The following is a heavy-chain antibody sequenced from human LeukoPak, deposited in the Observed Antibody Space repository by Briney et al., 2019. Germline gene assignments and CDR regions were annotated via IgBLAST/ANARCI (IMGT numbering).Heavy chain of an antibody. V-gene: IGHV3-23*01. D-gene: IGHD6-13*01. CDR1: GFTFSTHG. CDR2: ISGSGGST. J-gene: IGHJ3*02. CDR3: AKELAAPVYDAFDI. Sequence: GGSLRLSCAASGFTFSTHGMSWVRQAPGKGLEWVSGISGSGGSTYNADSVKGRFTISRDNSKNTLYLQMNSLRAEDTAVYYCAKELAAPVYDAFDIWGQGTMVTVSS.